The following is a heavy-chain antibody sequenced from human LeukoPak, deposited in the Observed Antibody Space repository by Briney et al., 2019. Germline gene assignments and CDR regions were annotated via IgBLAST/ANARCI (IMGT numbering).Heavy chain of an antibody. V-gene: IGHV1-2*06. CDR2: INPNSGGT. D-gene: IGHD4-17*01. J-gene: IGHJ6*02. CDR1: GYTFTCYY. Sequence: ASVKVSCKASGYTFTCYYMHWVRQAPGQGLEWMGRINPNSGGTNYAQKFQGRVTMTRDTSISTAYMELSRLRSDDTAVYYCARGGYGDYFYYYYGMDVWGQGTTVTASS. CDR3: ARGGYGDYFYYYYGMDV.